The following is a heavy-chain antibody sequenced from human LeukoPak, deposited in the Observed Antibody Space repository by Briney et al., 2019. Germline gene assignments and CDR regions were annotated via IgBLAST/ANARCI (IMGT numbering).Heavy chain of an antibody. J-gene: IGHJ4*02. Sequence: GGSLRLSCVASGFIFSTYGLHWVRQSPGRGLEWVAVIWYDGSQRYYADSVKGRFTISGDDSQNTIYLQMDSLRAEDTAVYYCATSSPRNYFDHWGQGTLVTVSS. D-gene: IGHD1-14*01. CDR3: ATSSPRNYFDH. V-gene: IGHV3-33*01. CDR2: IWYDGSQR. CDR1: GFIFSTYG.